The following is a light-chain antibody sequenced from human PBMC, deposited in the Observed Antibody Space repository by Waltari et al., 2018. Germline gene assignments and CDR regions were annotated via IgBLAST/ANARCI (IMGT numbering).Light chain of an antibody. V-gene: IGKV4-1*01. CDR2: WAS. CDR1: PMFLFSTNNKNF. Sequence: DIVMTQSPDSLAVSLGERGAINCKSSPMFLFSTNNKNFLAWYQQKPGQPPKLLIYWASTRESGVPDRFSGSGSGTDFTLTISSLQAEDVAVYYCQQYYTTPWTFGQGTKVEIK. J-gene: IGKJ1*01. CDR3: QQYYTTPWT.